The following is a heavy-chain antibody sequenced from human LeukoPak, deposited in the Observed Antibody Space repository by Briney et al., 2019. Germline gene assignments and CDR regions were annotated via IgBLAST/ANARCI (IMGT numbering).Heavy chain of an antibody. J-gene: IGHJ6*03. Sequence: GGSLRLSCAASGFTFSDYYMSWIRQAPGKGLEWVSYISSSGSTIYYADSVKGRFTISRDNAKNSLYLQMNSLRAEDTAVYYCASSYGRYYYYYMDVWGKGTTVTISS. V-gene: IGHV3-11*01. CDR1: GFTFSDYY. CDR2: ISSSGSTI. CDR3: ASSYGRYYYYYMDV. D-gene: IGHD5-18*01.